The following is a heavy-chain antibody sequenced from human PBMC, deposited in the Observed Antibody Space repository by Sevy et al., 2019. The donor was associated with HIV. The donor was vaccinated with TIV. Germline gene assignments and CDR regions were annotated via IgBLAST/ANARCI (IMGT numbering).Heavy chain of an antibody. CDR1: GVTFSDYY. CDR3: ARDRSGYDY. D-gene: IGHD5-12*01. CDR2: ISSSSSYT. V-gene: IGHV3-11*06. Sequence: GGSLRLSCAASGVTFSDYYMSWIRQAPGKGLEWVSYISSSSSYTNYADSVKGRFTISRDNAKNSLYLQMNSLRAEDTAVYYCARDRSGYDYWGQGTLVTVSS. J-gene: IGHJ4*02.